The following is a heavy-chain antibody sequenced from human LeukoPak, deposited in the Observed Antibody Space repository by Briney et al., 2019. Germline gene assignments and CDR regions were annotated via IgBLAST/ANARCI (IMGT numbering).Heavy chain of an antibody. CDR3: ARALDGSGSDSPDY. D-gene: IGHD3-10*01. V-gene: IGHV7-4-1*02. CDR1: GYTFTSYA. J-gene: IGHJ4*02. CDR2: INTNTGIP. Sequence: ASVKVSCKASGYTFTSYAMNWVRQAPGQGLEWMGWINTNTGIPTYAQGFTGRFVFSLDTSVSTAYLQISSLKAEDTAVYYCARALDGSGSDSPDYWGQGTLVTVSS.